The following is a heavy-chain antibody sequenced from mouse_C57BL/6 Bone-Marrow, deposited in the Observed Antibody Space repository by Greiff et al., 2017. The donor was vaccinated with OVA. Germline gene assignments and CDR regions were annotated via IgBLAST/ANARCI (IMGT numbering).Heavy chain of an antibody. V-gene: IGHV1-64*01. D-gene: IGHD1-1*01. CDR1: GYTFTSYW. Sequence: QVQLKESGAELVKPGASVKLSCKASGYTFTSYWMHWVKQRPGQGLEWIGMIHPNSGSTNYNEKLKSKATLTVDKSSSTASMQLSSLTSEDSAVYYCARRLLRYWGQGTLVTVSA. J-gene: IGHJ3*01. CDR3: ARRLLRY. CDR2: IHPNSGST.